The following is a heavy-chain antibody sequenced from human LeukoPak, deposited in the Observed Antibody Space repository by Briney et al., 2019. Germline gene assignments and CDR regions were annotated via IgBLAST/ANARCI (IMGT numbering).Heavy chain of an antibody. D-gene: IGHD6-25*01. CDR3: VRRFAANPRYAFDI. CDR2: IYYTGST. J-gene: IGHJ3*02. Sequence: SETLSLTCTVSGGSISTYYWTWIRRPPGKGLEWIGYIYYTGSTNYNPSLKSRVIMSLETSRNQFSLKLSSVSAADTAVYYCVRRFAANPRYAFDIWGQGTTVSVSS. CDR1: GGSISTYY. V-gene: IGHV4-59*08.